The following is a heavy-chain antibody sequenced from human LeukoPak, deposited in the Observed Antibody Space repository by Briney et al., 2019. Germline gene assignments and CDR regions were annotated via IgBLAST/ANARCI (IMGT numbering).Heavy chain of an antibody. V-gene: IGHV3-73*01. Sequence: GGSLRLSCAASGLTFSSHWMHWVRQASGKGLEWLGRIRSKANGYATAYAASVKCRFTILRDDSKNMAYLQMSSLKTEDTAVYYCARPYCSSTTCYEYSAFDIWGQGTMVTVSS. D-gene: IGHD2-2*01. CDR3: ARPYCSSTTCYEYSAFDI. CDR1: GLTFSSHW. J-gene: IGHJ3*02. CDR2: IRSKANGYAT.